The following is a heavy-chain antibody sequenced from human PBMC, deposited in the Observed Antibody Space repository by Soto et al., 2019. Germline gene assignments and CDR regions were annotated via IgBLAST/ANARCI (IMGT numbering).Heavy chain of an antibody. CDR3: ARQFRITFGGVPEGDAFDI. CDR1: GFTFTDYY. J-gene: IGHJ3*02. CDR2: INLNSGGT. D-gene: IGHD3-16*01. Sequence: ASVKVSCKASGFTFTDYYMHWVRQAPGQGLQWMGWINLNSGGTNYAQNFEGWVTMTRDTSISTAYMELRRLRSDDTAVYYCARQFRITFGGVPEGDAFDIWGQGTMVTVSS. V-gene: IGHV1-2*04.